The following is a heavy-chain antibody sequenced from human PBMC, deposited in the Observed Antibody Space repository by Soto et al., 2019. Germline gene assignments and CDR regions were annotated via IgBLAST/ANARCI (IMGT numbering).Heavy chain of an antibody. D-gene: IGHD3-9*01. CDR3: VSVFDTYYFDS. J-gene: IGHJ4*02. CDR2: IWNDGSKR. Sequence: QVQLMESGGGVVQPGRSLRLSCAASGFGFSSYGMHWVRQAPGKGLEWVALIWNDGSKRYYADSVKGRFTISRDNSRNTLHLEMNSLRAEDTAVYYCVSVFDTYYFDSWGQGTLVTVSS. CDR1: GFGFSSYG. V-gene: IGHV3-33*01.